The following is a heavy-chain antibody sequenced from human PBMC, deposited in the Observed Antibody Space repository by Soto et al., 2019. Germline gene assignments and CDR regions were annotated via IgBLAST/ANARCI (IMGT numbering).Heavy chain of an antibody. CDR2: INSDGSST. CDR3: ARDIFCGRDSCHSFTFDI. V-gene: IGHV3-74*01. Sequence: GGSLRLSCAASGFTFSSYWMHWVRQAPGKRLVWVSRINSDGSSTSYADSVKGRFTISRDNAKNTLYLQMNSLRAEDTAVYYCARDIFCGRDSCHSFTFDIWGQGTMVTVSS. D-gene: IGHD2-15*01. CDR1: GFTFSSYW. J-gene: IGHJ3*02.